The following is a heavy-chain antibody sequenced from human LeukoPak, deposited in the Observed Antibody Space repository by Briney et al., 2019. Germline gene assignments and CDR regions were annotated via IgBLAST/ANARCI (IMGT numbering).Heavy chain of an antibody. CDR1: GYTFTGYY. Sequence: GASVKVSCKASGYTFTGYYMHWVRQAPGQGLEWMGRINPNSGGTNYAQKFQGRVTMTRDTSISTAYMELSRLRSDDTAVYYCASQSYCSGGSCYQINDYRGQGTLVTVSS. J-gene: IGHJ4*02. V-gene: IGHV1-2*06. CDR3: ASQSYCSGGSCYQINDY. CDR2: INPNSGGT. D-gene: IGHD2-15*01.